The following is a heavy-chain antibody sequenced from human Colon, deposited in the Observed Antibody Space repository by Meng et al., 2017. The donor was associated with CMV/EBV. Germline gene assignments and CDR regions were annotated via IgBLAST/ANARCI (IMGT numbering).Heavy chain of an antibody. D-gene: IGHD6-13*01. J-gene: IGHJ4*02. CDR3: AKDGRRYSSSSLQFDY. Sequence: GESLKISCAASGFTFSSYDMHWVRQAPGKGLEWVAFIRYDGSNKYYADSVKGRFTISRDNSKNTLYLQMNSLRAEDTAVYYCAKDGRRYSSSSLQFDYWGQGTLVTVSS. V-gene: IGHV3-30*02. CDR1: GFTFSSYD. CDR2: IRYDGSNK.